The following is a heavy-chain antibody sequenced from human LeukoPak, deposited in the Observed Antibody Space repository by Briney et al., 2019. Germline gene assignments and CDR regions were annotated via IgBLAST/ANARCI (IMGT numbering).Heavy chain of an antibody. J-gene: IGHJ3*02. D-gene: IGHD3-16*02. Sequence: GGSLRLSCAASGFTFSSYAMHWVRQAPGKGLEWVAVISYDGSNKYYADSVKGRFTISRDNAKNSMYLQMNSLRAEDTALYYCAKEVSVWGSYRKPDAFDIWGQGTMVTVSS. V-gene: IGHV3-30-3*01. CDR1: GFTFSSYA. CDR3: AKEVSVWGSYRKPDAFDI. CDR2: ISYDGSNK.